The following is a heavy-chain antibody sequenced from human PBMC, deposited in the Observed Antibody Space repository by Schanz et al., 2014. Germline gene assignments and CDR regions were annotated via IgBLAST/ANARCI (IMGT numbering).Heavy chain of an antibody. J-gene: IGHJ4*02. CDR2: ISASGGDA. V-gene: IGHV3-23*01. CDR3: AKVPYSRGRRGDYFVE. Sequence: CAASAFTFSSYAMSWVRQAPGKRLQWLSVISASGGDAYYADSVKGRFTISRDNSKHTLYLQMNSLRAEDTAVYYYAKVPYSRGRRGDYFVEWAKGTLVDVAP. CDR1: AFTFSSYA. D-gene: IGHD3-22*01.